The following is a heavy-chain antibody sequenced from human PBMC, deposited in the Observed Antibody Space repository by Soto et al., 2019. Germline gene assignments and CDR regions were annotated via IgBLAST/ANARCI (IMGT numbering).Heavy chain of an antibody. V-gene: IGHV3-30-3*01. CDR1: GFTFSSYA. J-gene: IGHJ4*02. CDR2: ISYDGSNK. D-gene: IGHD3-22*01. CDR3: ARGYYDSSGYSIDY. Sequence: QVQLVESGGGVVQPGRSLRLSCAASGFTFSSYAMHWVRQATGKGLEWVAVISYDGSNKYYADSVKGRFTISRDNSKNTLYLQMNSLRAEDTAVYYCARGYYDSSGYSIDYWGQGTLVTVSS.